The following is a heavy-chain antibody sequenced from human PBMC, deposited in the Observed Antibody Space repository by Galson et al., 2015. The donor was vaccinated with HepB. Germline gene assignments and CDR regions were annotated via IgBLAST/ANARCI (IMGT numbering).Heavy chain of an antibody. V-gene: IGHV1-2*02. CDR2: INPNSGGT. CDR1: GYTFTGYY. D-gene: IGHD7-27*01. J-gene: IGHJ6*02. Sequence: SVKVSCKASGYTFTGYYMHWVRQAPGQGLEWMGWINPNSGGTNYAQKLQGRVTMTRDTSTSTVYMELSSLRSEDTAVYYCARAALGYYYGMDVWGQGTTVTVSS. CDR3: ARAALGYYYGMDV.